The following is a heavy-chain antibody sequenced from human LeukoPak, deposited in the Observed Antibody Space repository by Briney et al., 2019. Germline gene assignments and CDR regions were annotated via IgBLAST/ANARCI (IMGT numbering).Heavy chain of an antibody. Sequence: GGSLRLSCAASGFTFSSYAMHWVRQAPGKGLEWVAVISYDGSNKYYADSVKGRFTISRDNSKNTLYLQMNSLRAEDTAVYYCARDEGGSSCFDYWGQRTLVTASS. J-gene: IGHJ4*02. CDR2: ISYDGSNK. V-gene: IGHV3-30-3*01. CDR3: ARDEGGSSCFDY. D-gene: IGHD6-13*01. CDR1: GFTFSSYA.